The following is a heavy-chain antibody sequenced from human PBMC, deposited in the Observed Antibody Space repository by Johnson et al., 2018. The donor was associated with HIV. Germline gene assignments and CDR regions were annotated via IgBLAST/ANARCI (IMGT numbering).Heavy chain of an antibody. Sequence: VQLVESGGGVVQPGRSLRLSCAVSGFTFSSYAMHWVRQAPGKGLEWVSGINWNGGSTGYADSVKGRFTISRDNARNSLYLQMNSLRAEDTALYYCARDRGQRAPLCAFDIWGQGTMVTVSS. CDR3: ARDRGQRAPLCAFDI. V-gene: IGHV3-20*04. CDR1: GFTFSSYA. CDR2: INWNGGST. D-gene: IGHD3-10*01. J-gene: IGHJ3*02.